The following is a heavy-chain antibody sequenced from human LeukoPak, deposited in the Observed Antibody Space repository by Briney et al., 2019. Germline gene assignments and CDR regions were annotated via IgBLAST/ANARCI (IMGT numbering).Heavy chain of an antibody. D-gene: IGHD6-13*01. V-gene: IGHV1-2*02. CDR1: GYTFTDYY. Sequence: ASVKVSCKASGYTFTDYYMHWVRQAPGQGLEWMGWINPNSGGTNYAQKFQGRVTMTRDTSISTANMELSRLTSDDTAVFYCARIGYRAPYSIDYWGQGTLVTVSS. CDR2: INPNSGGT. CDR3: ARIGYRAPYSIDY. J-gene: IGHJ4*02.